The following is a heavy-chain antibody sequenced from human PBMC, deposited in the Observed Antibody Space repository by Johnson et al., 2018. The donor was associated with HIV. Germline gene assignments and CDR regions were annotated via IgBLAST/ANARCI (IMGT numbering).Heavy chain of an antibody. V-gene: IGHV3-9*01. D-gene: IGHD5-12*01. J-gene: IGHJ3*02. CDR1: GFTFDDYA. CDR2: ISWNSGSI. CDR3: AKGKHIVATTDAFDI. Sequence: QLVESGGGLVQPGRSLRLSCAASGFTFDDYAMHWVRQAPGKGLEWVSGISWNSGSIGYADSVKGRFTISRDNAKNSLYLQMNSLRAEDTALYYCAKGKHIVATTDAFDIWGQGTMVIVSS.